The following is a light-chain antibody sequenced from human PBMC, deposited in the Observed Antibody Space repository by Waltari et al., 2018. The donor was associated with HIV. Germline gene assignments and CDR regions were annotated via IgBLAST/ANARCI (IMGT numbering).Light chain of an antibody. V-gene: IGLV2-14*01. CDR3: ASVTSNNILL. J-gene: IGLJ3*02. CDR1: TSDQY. Sequence: QSALTQPASVSGSPGQSITIACTGTTSDQYISWYQRRPGDVPRLIFFEATNRPPWLPSRFSAAKSANTASLTISGLHTDDEADYFCASVTSNNILLFGGGTRLTVL. CDR2: EAT.